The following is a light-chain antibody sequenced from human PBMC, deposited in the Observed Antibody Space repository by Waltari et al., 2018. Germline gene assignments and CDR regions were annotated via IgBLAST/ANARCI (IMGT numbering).Light chain of an antibody. J-gene: IGLJ3*02. CDR2: WNK. CDR1: SSNIENNY. CDR3: LAWDASLSGWV. V-gene: IGLV1-47*01. Sequence: QSVLTQPPSTSGTPGQAVTISCSGSSSNIENNYVYWYQQLPGTAPKLLVLWNKPRPSGLTGRFFASKFGTSASLAISGLRSEDEGDYYCLAWDASLSGWVFGGGTKVTVL.